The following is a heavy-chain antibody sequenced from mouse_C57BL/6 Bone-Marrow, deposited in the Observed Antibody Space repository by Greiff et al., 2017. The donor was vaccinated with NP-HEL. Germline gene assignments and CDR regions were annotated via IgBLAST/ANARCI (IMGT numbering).Heavy chain of an antibody. Sequence: EVMLVESGGGLVKPGGSLKLSCAASGFTFSSYAMSWVRQTPEKRLEWVATISDGGSYTYYPDNVKGRFTISRDNAKNNLYLQMSHLKSEDTAMYYCASDGLSYYFDYWGQGTTLTVSS. V-gene: IGHV5-4*03. CDR2: ISDGGSYT. CDR3: ASDGLSYYFDY. CDR1: GFTFSSYA. J-gene: IGHJ2*01. D-gene: IGHD3-1*01.